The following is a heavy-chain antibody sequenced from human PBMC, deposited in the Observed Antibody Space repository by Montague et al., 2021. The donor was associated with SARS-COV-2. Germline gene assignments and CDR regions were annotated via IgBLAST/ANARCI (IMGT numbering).Heavy chain of an antibody. CDR1: GGSISSDTSF. D-gene: IGHD2-2*01. V-gene: IGHV4-39*01. CDR3: ARHDDTYCSSPNCYDR. CDR2: MYYSGSN. Sequence: SETLSLTCTVSGGSISSDTSFWGWVRQPPGKGLEWIGSMYYSGSNYYNAALRSRVTISVDTSKNQFSLKLRAVTAADTALYYCARHDDTYCSSPNCYDRWGQGTLVTVSS. J-gene: IGHJ5*02.